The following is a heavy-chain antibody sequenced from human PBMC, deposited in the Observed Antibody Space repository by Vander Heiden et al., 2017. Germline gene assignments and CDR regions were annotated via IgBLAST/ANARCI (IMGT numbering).Heavy chain of an antibody. Sequence: QVQLVESGGGVVQPGRSLRLSCAASGFTFSSYGMNWVRQAPGKGLEWGAVIWYDGSNKYYADAVKGRFTISRDNSKNTLYLQMNRMRAEDTAVYYCARENTYYYEKAFDIWGQGTMVTVSS. CDR3: ARENTYYYEKAFDI. CDR1: GFTFSSYG. V-gene: IGHV3-33*01. CDR2: IWYDGSNK. J-gene: IGHJ3*02. D-gene: IGHD3-22*01.